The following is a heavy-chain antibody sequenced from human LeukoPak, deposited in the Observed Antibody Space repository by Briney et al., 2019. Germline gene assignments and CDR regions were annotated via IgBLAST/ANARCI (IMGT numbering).Heavy chain of an antibody. CDR3: AREVIGGGYTDY. CDR1: GFTFSSYA. D-gene: IGHD2-15*01. Sequence: GGSLRLSCAASGFTFSSYAMSWVRQAPGKGLEWVSAISGSGGSTYYADSVKGRFTISRDKSKNTLYLQMNSLRAEDTAVYYCAREVIGGGYTDYWGQGTLVTVSS. CDR2: ISGSGGST. V-gene: IGHV3-23*01. J-gene: IGHJ4*02.